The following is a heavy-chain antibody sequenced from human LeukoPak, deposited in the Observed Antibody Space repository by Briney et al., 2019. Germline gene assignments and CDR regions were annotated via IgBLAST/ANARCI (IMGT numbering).Heavy chain of an antibody. D-gene: IGHD3-3*01. J-gene: IGHJ3*01. Sequence: GGSLRLSCAASGFTFSSYWMSWVRQAPGKGLEWVANIKQDGREKDYVDSVKGRFTISRDNTKNSLYLQMNSLRAEDTAVYYCARTQVLRFDVFNVWGQGTMVTVSS. CDR1: GFTFSSYW. V-gene: IGHV3-7*03. CDR2: IKQDGREK. CDR3: ARTQVLRFDVFNV.